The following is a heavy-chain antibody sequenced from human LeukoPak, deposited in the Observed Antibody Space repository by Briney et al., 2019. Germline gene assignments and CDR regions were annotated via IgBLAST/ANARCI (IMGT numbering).Heavy chain of an antibody. CDR2: MNHSGRT. D-gene: IGHD3-3*01. J-gene: IGHJ4*02. Sequence: SETLSLTCAVYNGSFSGYYWSWIRQPPGKGLEWIGEMNHSGRTNYNPSLKSRVTISVDTSKNQFSLRLSSVTAADTAMYYCQSRFLEWLLDYWGQGTLVSVSS. V-gene: IGHV4-34*01. CDR1: NGSFSGYY. CDR3: QSRFLEWLLDY.